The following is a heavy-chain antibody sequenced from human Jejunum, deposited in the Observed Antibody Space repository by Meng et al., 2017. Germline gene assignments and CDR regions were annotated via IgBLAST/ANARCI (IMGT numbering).Heavy chain of an antibody. D-gene: IGHD3-22*01. V-gene: IGHV3-66*03. J-gene: IGHJ6*02. CDR2: IYPSGIT. CDR1: GFSVSSDY. CDR3: ARDRGSYYDSNTYSTYYYDMDV. Sequence: GESLKISCAASGFSVSSDYMSWVRQAPGKGLEWVSTIYPSGITYYADSVRGRFTVSRDKSINTLYLQMNSLRPEDTAVFYCARDRGSYYDSNTYSTYYYDMDVWGQGTTVTVSS.